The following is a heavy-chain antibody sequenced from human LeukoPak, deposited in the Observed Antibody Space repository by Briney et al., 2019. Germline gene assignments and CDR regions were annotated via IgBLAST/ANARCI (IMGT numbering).Heavy chain of an antibody. J-gene: IGHJ3*02. D-gene: IGHD6-13*01. V-gene: IGHV1-2*02. CDR3: ARDRGSSWPGWPANDAFDI. CDR2: INPNSGGT. Sequence: ASVKVSCKASGYTFTGYYMHWVRQAPGQGLEWMGWINPNSGGTNYAQKFQGRATMTRDTSISTAYMELSRLRSDDTAVYYCARDRGSSWPGWPANDAFDIWGQGTMVTVSS. CDR1: GYTFTGYY.